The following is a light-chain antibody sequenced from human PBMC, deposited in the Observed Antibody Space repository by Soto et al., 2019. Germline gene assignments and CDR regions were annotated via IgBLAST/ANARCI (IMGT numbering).Light chain of an antibody. V-gene: IGLV2-18*02. J-gene: IGLJ1*01. CDR1: SSDVGKYDR. Sequence: QSALTQPPSVSGSPGQSVTISCTGTSSDVGKYDRVSWYQQPPGTAPKLIIYEVTNRPSGVPARFSGSKSGNTASLTISGLQAEDEADYYCSSYTSHSRYAFGAGTKVTVL. CDR3: SSYTSHSRYA. CDR2: EVT.